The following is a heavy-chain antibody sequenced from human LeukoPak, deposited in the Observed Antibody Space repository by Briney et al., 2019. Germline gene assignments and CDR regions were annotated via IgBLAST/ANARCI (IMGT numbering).Heavy chain of an antibody. CDR2: IYHSGST. CDR1: GGSFSGYY. Sequence: PSETLSLTCAVYGGSFSGYYWSWIRQPPGKGLEWIGSIYHSGSTYYNPSLKSRVTISVDTSKNQFSLKLSSVTAADTAVYCCARHHPQRGVVVIPVVYFDYWGQGTLVTVSS. D-gene: IGHD3-22*01. CDR3: ARHHPQRGVVVIPVVYFDY. V-gene: IGHV4-34*01. J-gene: IGHJ4*02.